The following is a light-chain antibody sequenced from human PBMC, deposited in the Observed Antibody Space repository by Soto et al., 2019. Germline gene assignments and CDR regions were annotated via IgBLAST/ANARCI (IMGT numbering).Light chain of an antibody. Sequence: EIVLTQSPDTLSLSPGERVTLSCRASQSVTSSYLAWYQQKPGQGPRLLIHGASSRATGTPDRFSGSGSGTDLPHTIRGLESDDFAVYYVRQYGATPGTFGQGTQLDIK. CDR3: RQYGATPGT. J-gene: IGKJ1*01. CDR2: GAS. CDR1: QSVTSSY. V-gene: IGKV3-20*01.